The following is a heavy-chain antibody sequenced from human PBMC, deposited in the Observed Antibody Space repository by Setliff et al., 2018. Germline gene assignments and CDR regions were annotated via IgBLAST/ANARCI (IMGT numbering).Heavy chain of an antibody. J-gene: IGHJ4*02. CDR1: GGSISGGTYY. Sequence: SCTVSGGSISGGTYYWTWIRQPAGKGLEWIGHWYTSGITNYNPSLKSQVTISVDTSKNQFSLKLSSVTAADTAVFFCARGQNSYHPGSWGPLYDHWGQGTQVTVS. D-gene: IGHD3-10*01. CDR3: ARGQNSYHPGSWGPLYDH. CDR2: WYTSGIT. V-gene: IGHV4-61*09.